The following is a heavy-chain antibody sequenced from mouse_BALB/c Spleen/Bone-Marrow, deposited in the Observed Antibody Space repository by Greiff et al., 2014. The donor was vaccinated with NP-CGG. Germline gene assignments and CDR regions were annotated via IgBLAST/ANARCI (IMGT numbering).Heavy chain of an antibody. J-gene: IGHJ1*01. CDR3: ARSLYGYDWYFDV. D-gene: IGHD2-2*01. CDR2: INPYNDDT. Sequence: EVQVVESGPELVKPGASVKMSCKASGYTFTSYVMHWVKQKPGLGLEWIGYINPYNDDTEYNEKFKGKATLTSDKSSSTAYMELSSLTSEDSAVFYCARSLYGYDWYFDVWGAGTTVTVSS. V-gene: IGHV1-14*01. CDR1: GYTFTSYV.